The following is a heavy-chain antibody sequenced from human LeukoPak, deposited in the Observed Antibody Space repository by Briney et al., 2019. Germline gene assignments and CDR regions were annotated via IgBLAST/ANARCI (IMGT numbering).Heavy chain of an antibody. D-gene: IGHD3-3*01. V-gene: IGHV3-74*01. J-gene: IGHJ4*02. CDR2: INSDGSST. CDR3: ARVGPRLFGVAATRFDY. Sequence: GGSLRLSCAASVFTFSSYWMHWVRQAPWKGLVWVSRINSDGSSTSYADSVKGRFTISRDNAKNTLYLQMNSLRAEDTAVYYCARVGPRLFGVAATRFDYWGQGTLVTVSS. CDR1: VFTFSSYW.